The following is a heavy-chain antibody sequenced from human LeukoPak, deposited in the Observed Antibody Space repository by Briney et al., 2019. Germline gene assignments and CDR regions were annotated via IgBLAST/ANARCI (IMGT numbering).Heavy chain of an antibody. D-gene: IGHD6-25*01. CDR3: VRDGYRD. Sequence: GGSLRLSCAASGFTFSGSAMHWVRQAPGKGLEWVSVIYTDGNTYYAVSVKGRFTISRDNSKNTLYLQMNSLRADDTAVYYCVRDGYRDWGQGTLVTVSS. CDR1: GFTFSGSA. CDR2: IYTDGNT. J-gene: IGHJ4*02. V-gene: IGHV3-66*01.